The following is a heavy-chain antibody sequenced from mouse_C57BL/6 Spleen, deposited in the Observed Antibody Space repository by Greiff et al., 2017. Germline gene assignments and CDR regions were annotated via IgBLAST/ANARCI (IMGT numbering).Heavy chain of an antibody. V-gene: IGHV1-55*01. D-gene: IGHD2-3*01. CDR3: ARDDGYPFAY. Sequence: GAEIVKPGASVKMSCKASGYTFTSYWITWVKQRPGQGLEWIGDIYPGSGSTNYNEKFKSKATLTVDTSSSTAYMQLSSLTSEDSAVYYCARDDGYPFAYWGQGTLVTVSA. CDR1: GYTFTSYW. J-gene: IGHJ3*01. CDR2: IYPGSGST.